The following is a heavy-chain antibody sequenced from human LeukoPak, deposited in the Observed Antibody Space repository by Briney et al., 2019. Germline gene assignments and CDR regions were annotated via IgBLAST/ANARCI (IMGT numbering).Heavy chain of an antibody. V-gene: IGHV3-30-3*01. D-gene: IGHD2/OR15-2a*01. CDR3: AREIEYIIDY. J-gene: IGHJ4*02. CDR1: GFTFSSYA. CDR2: ISYDGSNK. Sequence: GGSLRLSCAASGFTFSSYAMHWVRRAPGKGLEWVAVISYDGSNKYYADSVKGRFTISRDNSKNTLYLQMNSLRAEDTAVYYCAREIEYIIDYWGQGTLVTVSS.